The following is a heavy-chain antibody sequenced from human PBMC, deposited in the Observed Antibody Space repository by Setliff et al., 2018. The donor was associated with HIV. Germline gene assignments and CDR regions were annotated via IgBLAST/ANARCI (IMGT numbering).Heavy chain of an antibody. CDR2: ISGSGGST. CDR1: GDSISSSIYY. D-gene: IGHD2-15*01. Sequence: TSETLSLTCTVSGDSISSSIYYWGWVRQPPGKGLEWVSVISGSGGSTFYADSVKGRFTISRDNSKNTLYLQMNGLRVEDTAVYYCAKDGISGGAYPPYYFDYWGHGTLVTVSS. CDR3: AKDGISGGAYPPYYFDY. J-gene: IGHJ4*01. V-gene: IGHV3-23*01.